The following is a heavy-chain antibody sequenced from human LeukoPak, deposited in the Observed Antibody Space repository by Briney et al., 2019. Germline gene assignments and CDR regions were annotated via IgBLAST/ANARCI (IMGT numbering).Heavy chain of an antibody. V-gene: IGHV1-2*02. CDR3: AILMITFGGVIVIPAIDY. Sequence: ASVKVSCKASGYTFTGYYMHWVRQAPGQGLEWMGWINPNSGGTNYAQKFQGRVTMTRDTSISTAYMELSRLRSDDTAVYYCAILMITFGGVIVIPAIDYWGQGTLVTVSS. CDR2: INPNSGGT. D-gene: IGHD3-16*02. J-gene: IGHJ4*02. CDR1: GYTFTGYY.